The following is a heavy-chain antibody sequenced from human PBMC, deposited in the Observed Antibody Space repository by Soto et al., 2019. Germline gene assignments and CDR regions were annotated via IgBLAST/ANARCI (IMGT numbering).Heavy chain of an antibody. D-gene: IGHD6-19*01. CDR1: GFTFSNYD. CDR3: ARGGYASGYFHYAMDV. CDR2: IGSAGDT. V-gene: IGHV3-13*01. Sequence: EMQLVESGGGLVQPGGSLRLSCAASGFTFSNYDMIWVRQATGKGLEWVSAIGSAGDTYYSGSVKGRFAISRENAKNSLYLQMNSVTPGDTAVYYCARGGYASGYFHYAMDVWGQGTTVTVSS. J-gene: IGHJ6*02.